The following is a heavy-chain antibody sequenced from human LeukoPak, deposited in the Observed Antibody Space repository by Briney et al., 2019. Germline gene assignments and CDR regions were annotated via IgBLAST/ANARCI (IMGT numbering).Heavy chain of an antibody. D-gene: IGHD2-2*01. CDR3: ARGDCSSTSCYYYFDY. Sequence: GESLKISCKGSGYSFTSYWIGWVRQMPGKGLEWMAIIYSGDSDTRYSPSFQGQVTISADKSISTAYLQWSSLKASDTAMYYCARGDCSSTSCYYYFDYWGQGTLVTVSS. CDR2: IYSGDSDT. CDR1: GYSFTSYW. V-gene: IGHV5-51*01. J-gene: IGHJ4*02.